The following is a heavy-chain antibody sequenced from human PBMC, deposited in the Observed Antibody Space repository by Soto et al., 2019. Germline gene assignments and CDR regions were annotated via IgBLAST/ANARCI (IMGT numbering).Heavy chain of an antibody. CDR2: ISYDGSNK. J-gene: IGHJ6*02. CDR1: GFTFSSYA. V-gene: IGHV3-30-3*01. CDR3: ARDVSGLQHYYYYGMDV. Sequence: GGSLRLSCAASGFTFSSYAMHWVRQAPGKGLEWVAVISYDGSNKYYPDSVKGRFTISRDNSKNTLYLQMNSLRAEDTAVYYCARDVSGLQHYYYYGMDVWGQGTTVTVSS. D-gene: IGHD2-15*01.